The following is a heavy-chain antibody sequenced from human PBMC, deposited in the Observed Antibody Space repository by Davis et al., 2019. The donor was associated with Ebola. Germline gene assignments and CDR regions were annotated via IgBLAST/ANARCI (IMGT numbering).Heavy chain of an antibody. J-gene: IGHJ4*02. V-gene: IGHV3-30-3*01. CDR1: GFTFSSYA. D-gene: IGHD6-19*01. CDR2: ISPDGSNR. CDR3: ARDGTGWYPGDY. Sequence: GGSLRLSCAASGFTFSSYAMHWVRQAPGKGLQWVALISPDGSNRWYADSVRGRLTTSRDNSKNTLYLQVNSLRPDDTAVYYCARDGTGWYPGDYWGQGTLVTVST.